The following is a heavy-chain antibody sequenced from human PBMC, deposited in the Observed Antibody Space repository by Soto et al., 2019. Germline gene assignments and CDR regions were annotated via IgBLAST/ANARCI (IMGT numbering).Heavy chain of an antibody. CDR1: GFTFSSYS. Sequence: GSLRLSCAASGFTFSSYSMTWVRQAPGKGLEWVSGISDSGGNTWYADSVKGRFTISRDNSKNTLFLQMNSLRAEDTAVYFCSKWSGFGDAWGQGTLVTVPS. J-gene: IGHJ5*02. V-gene: IGHV3-23*01. D-gene: IGHD3-10*01. CDR2: ISDSGGNT. CDR3: SKWSGFGDA.